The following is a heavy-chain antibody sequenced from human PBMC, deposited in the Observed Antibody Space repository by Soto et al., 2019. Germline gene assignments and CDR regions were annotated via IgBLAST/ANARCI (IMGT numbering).Heavy chain of an antibody. CDR3: ASGPPKRYKFYYGMDV. D-gene: IGHD3-9*01. CDR2: INHSGST. V-gene: IGHV4-34*01. Sequence: KSSETLSLTCAVYGGSFNGYYWSWIRQPPGKGLEWIGEINHSGSTNYNPSLKSRVTISVDTSKNQFSLKLSSVTAADTAVYYCASGPPKRYKFYYGMDVWGQGTTVTVSS. J-gene: IGHJ6*02. CDR1: GGSFNGYY.